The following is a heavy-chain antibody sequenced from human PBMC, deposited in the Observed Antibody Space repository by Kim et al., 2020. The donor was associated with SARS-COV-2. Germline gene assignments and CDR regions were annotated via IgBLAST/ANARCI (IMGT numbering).Heavy chain of an antibody. CDR1: GGSISSYY. CDR3: ARASYDFWSGYHRNLFDY. CDR2: IYYSGST. D-gene: IGHD3-3*01. J-gene: IGHJ4*02. V-gene: IGHV4-59*13. Sequence: SETLSLTCTVSGGSISSYYWSWIRQPPGKGLEWIGYIYYSGSTNYNPSLKSRVTISVDTSKNQFSLKLSSVTAADTAVYYCARASYDFWSGYHRNLFDYWGQGTLVTVSS.